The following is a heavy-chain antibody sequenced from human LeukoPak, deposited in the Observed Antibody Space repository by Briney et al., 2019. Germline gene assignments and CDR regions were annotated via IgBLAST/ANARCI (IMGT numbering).Heavy chain of an antibody. V-gene: IGHV4-34*01. D-gene: IGHD2-15*01. CDR3: ARHPSRLYCSGGSCPYYFDY. CDR2: INHSGST. J-gene: IGHJ4*02. Sequence: SETLSLTCAVYGGSFSGHYWSWIRQPPGKGLEWIGEINHSGSTNYNPSLKSRVTISVDTSKNQFSLKLSSVTAADTAVYYCARHPSRLYCSGGSCPYYFDYWGQGTLVTVSS. CDR1: GGSFSGHY.